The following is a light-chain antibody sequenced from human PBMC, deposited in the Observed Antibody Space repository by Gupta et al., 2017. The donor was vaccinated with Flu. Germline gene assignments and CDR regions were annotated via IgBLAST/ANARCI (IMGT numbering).Light chain of an antibody. J-gene: IGLJ2*01. CDR3: SSYTSSSSVV. V-gene: IGLV2-14*01. CDR2: EVS. Sequence: SALTPTPSLSGPHRQSITISCTGTSSDVGGYNYVSWYQQHPGKAPKFMIYEVSNRPSGVASRFSGSKSGNTASLTISGLQAEDEAIDYCSSYTSSSSVVFGGGTKLTVL. CDR1: SSDVGGYNY.